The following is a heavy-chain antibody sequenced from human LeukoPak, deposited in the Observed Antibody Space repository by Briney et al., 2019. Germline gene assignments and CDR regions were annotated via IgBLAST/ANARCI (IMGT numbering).Heavy chain of an antibody. V-gene: IGHV3-30-3*01. CDR2: ISLDGNNE. Sequence: GGSLRLSCAASGFTVSSIHMVRVRQAPGKGLEWVAVISLDGNNEYYADSVKGRFSLSRDNSMNTLYLQLNSLRTEDTAMYYCARDLSGHWTYDYWGQGTLVTVSS. D-gene: IGHD1-1*01. CDR1: GFTVSSIH. CDR3: ARDLSGHWTYDY. J-gene: IGHJ4*01.